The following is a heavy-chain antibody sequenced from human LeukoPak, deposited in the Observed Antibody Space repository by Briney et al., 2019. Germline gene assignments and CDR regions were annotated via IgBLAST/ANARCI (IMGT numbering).Heavy chain of an antibody. CDR2: IYPGDSVT. CDR3: ARRPDDYNFGNDY. Sequence: GESLKISCTGSGYTFTSYWIGWVRQMPGKGLEWMGIIYPGDSVTRYSTSFQGQVTISADKSISTAYLQWSSLKASDTAMYYCARRPDDYNFGNDYWGQGTLVTVSS. V-gene: IGHV5-51*01. J-gene: IGHJ4*02. CDR1: GYTFTSYW. D-gene: IGHD5-24*01.